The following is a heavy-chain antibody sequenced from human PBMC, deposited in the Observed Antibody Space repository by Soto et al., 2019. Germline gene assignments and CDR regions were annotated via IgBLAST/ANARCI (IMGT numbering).Heavy chain of an antibody. CDR2: IYNNGGS. J-gene: IGHJ4*02. D-gene: IGHD4-17*01. CDR1: GASVTSGDYY. CDR3: VGTGTTDDY. Sequence: QVLLQESGPGLVKPSQTLSLTCTVSGASVTSGDYYWSCIRQPPGKVLEWIGYIYNNGGSYYNPSLKGRLTISIHTSKNHFSLKLKSETAADTAIYYCVGTGTTDDYWGRGTLVNVSS. V-gene: IGHV4-30-4*01.